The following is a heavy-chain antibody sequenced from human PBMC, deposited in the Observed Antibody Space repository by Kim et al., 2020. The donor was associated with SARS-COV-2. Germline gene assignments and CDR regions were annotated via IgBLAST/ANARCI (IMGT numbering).Heavy chain of an antibody. Sequence: SVKVSCKASGGTFSSYAISWVRQAPGQGLEWMGGIIPIFGTANYAQKFQGRVTITADESTSTAYMELSSLRSEDTAVYYCARDLRFLEWLPLEGDNWFDPWGQGTLVTVSS. CDR3: ARDLRFLEWLPLEGDNWFDP. D-gene: IGHD3-3*01. CDR2: IIPIFGTA. CDR1: GGTFSSYA. V-gene: IGHV1-69*13. J-gene: IGHJ5*02.